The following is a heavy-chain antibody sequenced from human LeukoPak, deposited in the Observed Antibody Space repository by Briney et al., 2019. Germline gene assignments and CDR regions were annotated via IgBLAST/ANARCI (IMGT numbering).Heavy chain of an antibody. CDR1: GFTFSTYA. Sequence: GGSLRLSCAVSGFTFSTYAMSWVRQAPGKGLEWVSSISSSGSYIYYAESVKGRFTISRDSAKNSLYLQMNSLRAEDTAVYYYARLLGYCSGPRCYGMDVWGQGTTVTVSS. CDR3: ARLLGYCSGPRCYGMDV. J-gene: IGHJ6*02. D-gene: IGHD2-15*01. CDR2: ISSSGSYI. V-gene: IGHV3-21*01.